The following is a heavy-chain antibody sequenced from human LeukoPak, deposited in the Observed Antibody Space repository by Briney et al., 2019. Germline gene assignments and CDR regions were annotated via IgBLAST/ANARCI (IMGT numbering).Heavy chain of an antibody. Sequence: TSETLSLTCAVYGGSFSGYYWSWIRQPPGKGLEWIGEINHSASTNYNPSLKSRVTISVDTSKNQFSLKLSSVTAADMAVYYCAGGSGSPGWFDPWGQGTLVTVSS. CDR2: INHSAST. CDR3: AGGSGSPGWFDP. CDR1: GGSFSGYY. V-gene: IGHV4-34*01. J-gene: IGHJ5*02. D-gene: IGHD3-10*01.